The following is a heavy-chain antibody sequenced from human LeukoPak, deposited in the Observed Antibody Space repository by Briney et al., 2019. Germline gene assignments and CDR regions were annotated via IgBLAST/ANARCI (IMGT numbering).Heavy chain of an antibody. J-gene: IGHJ4*02. V-gene: IGHV3-21*01. Sequence: GGSLRLSCAASGFTFSSYSMNWVRQAPGKGLEWVSSISSSSYIYYADSVKGRFTISRDNAKNSLYLQMNSLRAEDTAVYYCARAGYCTNGVCYDFDYWGQGTLVTVSS. CDR2: ISSSSYI. CDR1: GFTFSSYS. CDR3: ARAGYCTNGVCYDFDY. D-gene: IGHD2-8*01.